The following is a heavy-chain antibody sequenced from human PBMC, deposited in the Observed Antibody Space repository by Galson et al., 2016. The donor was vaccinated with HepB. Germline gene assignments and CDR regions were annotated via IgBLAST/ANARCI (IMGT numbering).Heavy chain of an antibody. D-gene: IGHD5-24*01. CDR1: GYIFRTYP. CDR2: ISSDGSNE. CDR3: AREAERWNYLDY. Sequence: SLRLSCAASGYIFRTYPMHWVRQAPGKGLEWVAVISSDGSNEWYADSVQGRFTISRDNSQNTLSPQMSSLRPEDTAAYYCAREAERWNYLDYWGQGALVTVSS. V-gene: IGHV3-30*04. J-gene: IGHJ4*02.